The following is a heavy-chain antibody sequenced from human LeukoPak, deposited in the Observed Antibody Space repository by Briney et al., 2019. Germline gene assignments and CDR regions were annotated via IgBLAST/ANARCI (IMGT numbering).Heavy chain of an antibody. CDR1: GGSFSGYY. J-gene: IGHJ6*03. D-gene: IGHD4-11*01. V-gene: IGHV4-59*01. CDR3: ARELSVTTDSYYYYYYMDV. CDR2: IYYSGST. Sequence: PSETLSLTCAVSGGSFSGYYWYWIRQPPGKGLEWIGYIYYSGSTNYNPSLKSRVTISVDTSKNQFSLKLSSVTAADTAVYYCARELSVTTDSYYYYYYMDVWGKGTTVTVSS.